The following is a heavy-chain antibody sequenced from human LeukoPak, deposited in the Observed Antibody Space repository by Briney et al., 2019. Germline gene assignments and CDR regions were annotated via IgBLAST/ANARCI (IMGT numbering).Heavy chain of an antibody. CDR3: ARDVPGSIGTTARFDP. Sequence: ASVKVSCKSSVYTSRTYGISWMRQAHGQGLEWMGWISFHNGNTNYAQKFHGRLTMTTDTSTSTAYMELRSLRSDDTGVYYCARDVPGSIGTTARFDPWGQGTLVTVSS. V-gene: IGHV1-18*01. J-gene: IGHJ5*02. CDR2: ISFHNGNT. CDR1: VYTSRTYG. D-gene: IGHD1-1*01.